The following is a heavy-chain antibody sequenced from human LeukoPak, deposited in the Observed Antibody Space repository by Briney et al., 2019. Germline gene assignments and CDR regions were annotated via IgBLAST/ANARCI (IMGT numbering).Heavy chain of an antibody. V-gene: IGHV1-2*02. J-gene: IGHJ4*02. CDR2: INPDTGGT. CDR1: GYKFSDYY. D-gene: IGHD2-15*01. Sequence: ASVKVSCKTSGYKFSDYYLHWVRQAPGQGREWIGWINPDTGGTNYAQTFQGRVTLTRDTTIDTVYIELSRLRSDDTATYYCARDTEDDYFDSWGQGTLVTVSS. CDR3: ARDTEDDYFDS.